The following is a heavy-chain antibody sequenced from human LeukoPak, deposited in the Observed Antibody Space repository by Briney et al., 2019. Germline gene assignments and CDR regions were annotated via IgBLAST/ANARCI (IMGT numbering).Heavy chain of an antibody. CDR3: AKGARDGYNWKSAFDI. D-gene: IGHD5-24*01. J-gene: IGHJ3*02. CDR1: GFTFDDYA. V-gene: IGHV3-9*03. CDR2: ISWNSGSI. Sequence: SLRLSCAASGFTFDDYAMHWVRQAPGKGLEWVSGISWNSGSIGYADSVKGRFTIPRDNAKNSLYLQMNSLRAEDMALYYCAKGARDGYNWKSAFDIWGQGTMVTVSS.